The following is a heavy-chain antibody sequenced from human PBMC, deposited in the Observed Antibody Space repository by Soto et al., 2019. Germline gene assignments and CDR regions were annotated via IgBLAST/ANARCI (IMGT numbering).Heavy chain of an antibody. CDR2: ISSSSSYI. Sequence: EIQLVESGGGLVKPGGSLRLSCAASGFTFSSDSMNWVRQAPGKGLEWVSSISSSSSYIYYADSVKGRFTISRDNAKNSLYLQMNSLRAEDTAVYYCAKDLLSYGGNKYFDYWGQRTLVTVSS. J-gene: IGHJ4*02. CDR1: GFTFSSDS. V-gene: IGHV3-21*01. D-gene: IGHD4-17*01. CDR3: AKDLLSYGGNKYFDY.